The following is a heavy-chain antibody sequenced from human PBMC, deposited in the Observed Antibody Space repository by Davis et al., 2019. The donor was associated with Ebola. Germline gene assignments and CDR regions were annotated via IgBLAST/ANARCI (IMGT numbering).Heavy chain of an antibody. D-gene: IGHD3-22*01. Sequence: GESLKISCKGSGYSFTSYWIGWVRQMLGKGLEWMGIIYPGDSDTRYSPSFQGQVTISADKSISTAYLQWSSLKASDTAMYYCARLKNEDYYDSSGLPGYFDLWGRGTLVTVSS. CDR3: ARLKNEDYYDSSGLPGYFDL. CDR1: GYSFTSYW. CDR2: IYPGDSDT. J-gene: IGHJ2*01. V-gene: IGHV5-51*01.